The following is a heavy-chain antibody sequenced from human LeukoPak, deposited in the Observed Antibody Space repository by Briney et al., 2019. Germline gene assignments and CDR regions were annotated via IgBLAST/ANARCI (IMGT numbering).Heavy chain of an antibody. CDR3: ARQIEMEVYFQH. J-gene: IGHJ1*01. CDR2: IYHSGST. CDR1: GYSISSGYY. Sequence: SETLSLTCTVSGYSISSGYYWGWIRQPPGKGLEWIGSIYHSGSTYYNPSLKSRVTISVDTSKNQFSLKLSSVTAADTAVYYCARQIEMEVYFQHWGQGTLVTVSS. D-gene: IGHD5-24*01. V-gene: IGHV4-38-2*02.